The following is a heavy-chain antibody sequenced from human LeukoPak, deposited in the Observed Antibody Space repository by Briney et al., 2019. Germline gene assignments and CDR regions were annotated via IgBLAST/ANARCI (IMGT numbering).Heavy chain of an antibody. CDR3: AREGAPIVVVVAATGANWFDP. CDR1: GYTFTGYY. CDR2: INPNSGGT. V-gene: IGHV1-2*02. J-gene: IGHJ5*02. D-gene: IGHD2-15*01. Sequence: ASVKVSCKASGYTFTGYYMHWVRQAPGQGLEWMGWINPNSGGTNYAQKFQGRVTMTRNMSINTAYMELSRLRSDDTAVYYCAREGAPIVVVVAATGANWFDPWGQGTLVTVSS.